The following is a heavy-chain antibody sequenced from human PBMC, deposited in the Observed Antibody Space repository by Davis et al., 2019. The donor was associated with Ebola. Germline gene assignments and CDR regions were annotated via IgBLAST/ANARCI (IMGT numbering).Heavy chain of an antibody. CDR2: ISAYNGNT. CDR3: ARDGYSSGWYSSYFDY. J-gene: IGHJ4*02. V-gene: IGHV1-18*01. CDR1: GGTFSSYA. Sequence: ASVKVSCKASGGTFSSYAISWVRQAPGQGLEWMGWISAYNGNTNYVQKLQGRVTMTTDTSTNTVYMELRSLRSDDTAVYYCARDGYSSGWYSSYFDYWGQGTLVTVSS. D-gene: IGHD6-19*01.